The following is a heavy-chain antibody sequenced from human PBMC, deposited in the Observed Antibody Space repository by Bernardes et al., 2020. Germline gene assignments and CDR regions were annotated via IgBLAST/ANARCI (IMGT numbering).Heavy chain of an antibody. J-gene: IGHJ5*02. CDR3: ERGVTGDLNWFDP. Sequence: ASVKVSCKASGYTFTGYYIHWVRQAPGQGLEWVGQINPNTGGTNFAQTFQGRVTLTRDTSISTAYMELSRLRSDDTAVYYCERGVTGDLNWFDPWGQGTLVSVSS. D-gene: IGHD7-27*01. V-gene: IGHV1-2*06. CDR1: GYTFTGYY. CDR2: INPNTGGT.